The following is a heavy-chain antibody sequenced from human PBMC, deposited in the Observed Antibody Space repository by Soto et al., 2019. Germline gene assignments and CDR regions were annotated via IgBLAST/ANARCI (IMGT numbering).Heavy chain of an antibody. Sequence: GGSLRLSCAASGFTVSSNYMSWVRQAPGKGLEWVSVIYSGGSTYYADSVKGRFTISRDNSKNTLYLQMNSLRAEDTAVYYCARDGRHYDFWSGYEDWGQGTLVTVSS. CDR1: GFTVSSNY. J-gene: IGHJ4*02. CDR2: IYSGGST. CDR3: ARDGRHYDFWSGYED. D-gene: IGHD3-3*01. V-gene: IGHV3-66*01.